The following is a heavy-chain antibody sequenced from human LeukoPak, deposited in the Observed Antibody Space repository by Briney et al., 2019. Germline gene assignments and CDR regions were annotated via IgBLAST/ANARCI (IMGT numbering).Heavy chain of an antibody. V-gene: IGHV3-23*01. CDR2: ISNSGGST. CDR1: GFTFSSYA. Sequence: PGGSLRLSCAASGFTFSSYAMSWVRQAPGKGLEWVSTISNSGGSTYYADSVKGRFTISRDNSKNTLYLQMNSLRAEDTAVYYCAKQILYGSGSYYNGGAFDIWGQGTMVTVSS. J-gene: IGHJ3*02. CDR3: AKQILYGSGSYYNGGAFDI. D-gene: IGHD3-10*01.